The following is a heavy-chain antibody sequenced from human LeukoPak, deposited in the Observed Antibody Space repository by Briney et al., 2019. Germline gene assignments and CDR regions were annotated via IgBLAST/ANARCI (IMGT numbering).Heavy chain of an antibody. D-gene: IGHD6-13*01. Sequence: GGSLRLSCAASGFTVSSNYMSRVRQAPGKGLEWVSVIYSGGSTYYADSVKGRFTISRDNSKNTLYLQMNGLQTEDTGVYYCTTEGQQMESSGFDFWGRGTPVTVSS. V-gene: IGHV3-53*03. J-gene: IGHJ4*02. CDR3: TTEGQQMESSGFDF. CDR2: IYSGGST. CDR1: GFTVSSNY.